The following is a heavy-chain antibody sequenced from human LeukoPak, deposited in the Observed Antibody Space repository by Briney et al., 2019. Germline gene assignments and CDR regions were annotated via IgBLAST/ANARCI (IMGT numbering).Heavy chain of an antibody. J-gene: IGHJ5*02. Sequence: SETLSLTCTVSGGSISSSNYYWGWIRQPPGKGLECIGSIYYSGSTYYNPSLKSRVSISVDTSKNQFSLKLSSVTAADTAVYYCARDCSGGSCYPIGWFDPWGQGTLVTVSS. CDR1: GGSISSSNYY. CDR3: ARDCSGGSCYPIGWFDP. CDR2: IYYSGST. V-gene: IGHV4-39*02. D-gene: IGHD2-15*01.